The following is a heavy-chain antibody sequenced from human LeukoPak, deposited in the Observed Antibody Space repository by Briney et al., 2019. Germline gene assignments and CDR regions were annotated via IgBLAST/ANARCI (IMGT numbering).Heavy chain of an antibody. CDR1: GFTFSDYS. Sequence: PGGSLRLSCAASGFTFSDYSMNWVRQAPGKGLEWVSSISSSSSYIYYADSVKGRFTISRDNAKNSLYLQMNSLRAEDTAVYYCSMVRGVRDHFDYWGQGTLVTVSS. CDR2: ISSSSSYI. J-gene: IGHJ4*02. V-gene: IGHV3-21*01. D-gene: IGHD3-10*01. CDR3: SMVRGVRDHFDY.